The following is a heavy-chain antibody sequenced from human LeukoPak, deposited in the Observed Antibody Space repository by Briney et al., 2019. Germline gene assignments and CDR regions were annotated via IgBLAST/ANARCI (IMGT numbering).Heavy chain of an antibody. V-gene: IGHV3-30-3*01. Sequence: GRSLRLSCAASGFTFSTYAMHWVRQAPGKGLKWVAVISYLGTNEYYADSVKGRFTISRDNSKNTLYLQMNSLRADDTGVYYCARVVEERLQLDVWGQGTTVTVSS. CDR2: ISYLGTNE. J-gene: IGHJ6*02. CDR1: GFTFSTYA. CDR3: ARVVEERLQLDV. D-gene: IGHD5-24*01.